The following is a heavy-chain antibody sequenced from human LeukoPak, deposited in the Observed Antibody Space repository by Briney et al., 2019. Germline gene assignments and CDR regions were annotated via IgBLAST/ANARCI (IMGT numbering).Heavy chain of an antibody. Sequence: GGSLRLSCAASGFTFDDYAMHWVRQAPGKGLEWVSGITWNSGSIYYADSVKGRFTISRDNAKNSLYLQMNSLRAEDTALYYCAKDFQGYSSGWYFDYWGQGTLVTVSS. D-gene: IGHD6-19*01. J-gene: IGHJ4*02. CDR1: GFTFDDYA. CDR2: ITWNSGSI. CDR3: AKDFQGYSSGWYFDY. V-gene: IGHV3-9*01.